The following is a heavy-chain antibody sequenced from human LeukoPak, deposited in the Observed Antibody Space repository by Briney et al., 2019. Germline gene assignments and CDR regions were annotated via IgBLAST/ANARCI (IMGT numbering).Heavy chain of an antibody. CDR2: ISGSGGTT. CDR1: GFTFSSYA. J-gene: IGHJ4*02. D-gene: IGHD6-19*01. CDR3: ARVPYSTGAFDY. V-gene: IGHV3-23*01. Sequence: GGSLRLSCAASGFTFSSYAMSWVRQAPGKGLEWVSTISGSGGTTSYADSVKGRFTISRDNAKNSLYLQMNSLRDEDTALYYCARVPYSTGAFDYWGQGTLVTVSS.